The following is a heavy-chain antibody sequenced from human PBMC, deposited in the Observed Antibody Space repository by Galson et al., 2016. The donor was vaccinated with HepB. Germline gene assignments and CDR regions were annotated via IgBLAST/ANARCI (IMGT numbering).Heavy chain of an antibody. CDR1: GITLSNSA. Sequence: SVKVSCKASGITLSNSAVQWVRQARGQRLEWIGWIVVDNGYINYAQKFQERVTITRDMATSTVYLELRSLTSDDTAVYYCAAGSYGDHAGSWGQGTLATVSS. D-gene: IGHD4-17*01. J-gene: IGHJ5*02. CDR2: IVVDNGYI. CDR3: AAGSYGDHAGS. V-gene: IGHV1-58*01.